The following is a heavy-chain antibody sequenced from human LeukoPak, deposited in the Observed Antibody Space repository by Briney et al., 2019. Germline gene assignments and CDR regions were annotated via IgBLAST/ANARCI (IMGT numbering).Heavy chain of an antibody. Sequence: GESLKISCKGSGYSFTSYWIGWVRQMPGKGLEWMGIIYPGDSDTRYSLSFQGQVTISADKSISTAYLQWSSLKASDTAMYYCARRAITLGDAFDIWGQGTMVTVSS. CDR3: ARRAITLGDAFDI. CDR2: IYPGDSDT. V-gene: IGHV5-51*01. J-gene: IGHJ3*02. D-gene: IGHD3-16*01. CDR1: GYSFTSYW.